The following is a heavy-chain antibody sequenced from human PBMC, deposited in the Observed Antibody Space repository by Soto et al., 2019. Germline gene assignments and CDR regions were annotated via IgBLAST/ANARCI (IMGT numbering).Heavy chain of an antibody. CDR2: ISGSGDNT. J-gene: IGHJ4*02. CDR1: GFTLSGYA. CDR3: AKDGYSGGRPRLFAG. V-gene: IGHV3-23*01. Sequence: GGSLRLSCVASGFTLSGYAMIWVRQAQGKGLEWVSGISGSGDNTYNADSVKGRFTISRDNSRNTLYLQMNSLRAEDTAVYYCAKDGYSGGRPRLFAGWGQGTLVTVSS. D-gene: IGHD6-19*01.